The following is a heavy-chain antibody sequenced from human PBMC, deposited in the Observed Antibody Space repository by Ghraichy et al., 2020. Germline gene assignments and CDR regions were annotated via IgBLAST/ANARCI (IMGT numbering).Heavy chain of an antibody. CDR1: GGSISSYY. Sequence: SKTLSLTCTVSGGSISSYYWSWIRQPPGKGLEWIGYIYTSGSTNYNPSLKSRVTISVDTSKNQFSLKLSSVTAADTAVYYCARGYSGYDVIDYWGQGTLVTVSS. J-gene: IGHJ4*02. CDR3: ARGYSGYDVIDY. V-gene: IGHV4-4*09. D-gene: IGHD5-12*01. CDR2: IYTSGST.